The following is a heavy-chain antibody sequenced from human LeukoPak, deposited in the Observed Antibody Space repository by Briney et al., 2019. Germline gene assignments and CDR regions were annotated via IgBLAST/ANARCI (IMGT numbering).Heavy chain of an antibody. V-gene: IGHV3-23*01. CDR2: ISASGSNT. CDR1: GLTFDTYG. CDR3: ASHLGDFWSGYPSDY. J-gene: IGHJ4*02. D-gene: IGHD3-3*01. Sequence: PGGSLRLSCTVSGLTFDTYGMSWVRQAPGKGLEWVSAISASGSNTHYADSVKGRVIISRDNSKNTLYLEMKSLRAEDTAVYYCASHLGDFWSGYPSDYWGQGTLVTVSS.